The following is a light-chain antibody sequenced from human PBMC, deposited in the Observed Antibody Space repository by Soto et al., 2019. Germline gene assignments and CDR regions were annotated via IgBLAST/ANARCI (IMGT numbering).Light chain of an antibody. V-gene: IGLV2-14*01. Sequence: QSVLTQPASVSGSPGQSITNSCTGTSSDVGGYDYVSWYQQLPGKAPKLLIYDVNNRPSGVSHRFSGSKSGNTASLTISGLQAEDEADYYCSSYTGSSTFVFGTGTKVTVL. CDR3: SSYTGSSTFV. CDR1: SSDVGGYDY. J-gene: IGLJ1*01. CDR2: DVN.